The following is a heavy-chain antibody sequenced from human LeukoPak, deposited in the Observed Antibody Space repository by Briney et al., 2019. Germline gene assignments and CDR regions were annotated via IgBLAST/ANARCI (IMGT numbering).Heavy chain of an antibody. CDR2: IYTSGST. D-gene: IGHD2-2*01. CDR3: AREVVSAAKYDY. CDR1: GGSISSGSYY. V-gene: IGHV4-61*02. Sequence: SQTLSLTCTVSGGSISSGSYYWSWIRQPAGKGLEWIGRIYTSGSTNYNPSLKSRVTISVDTSKNQFSLKLSSVTTADTAVYYCAREVVSAAKYDYWGQGTLVTVSS. J-gene: IGHJ4*02.